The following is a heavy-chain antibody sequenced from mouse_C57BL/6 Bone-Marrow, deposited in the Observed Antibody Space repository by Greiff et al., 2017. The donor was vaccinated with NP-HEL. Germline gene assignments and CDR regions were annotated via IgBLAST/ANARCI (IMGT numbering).Heavy chain of an antibody. CDR2: ISYDGSN. CDR3: AREAYFNAMDY. CDR1: GYSITSGYY. Sequence: EVKLMESGPGLVKPSQSLSLTCSVTGYSITSGYYWNWIRQFPGNKLEWMGYISYDGSNNYNPSLKNRISITRDTSKNQFFLKLNSVTTEDTATYYCAREAYFNAMDYWGQGTSVTVSS. V-gene: IGHV3-6*01. J-gene: IGHJ4*01. D-gene: IGHD2-10*01.